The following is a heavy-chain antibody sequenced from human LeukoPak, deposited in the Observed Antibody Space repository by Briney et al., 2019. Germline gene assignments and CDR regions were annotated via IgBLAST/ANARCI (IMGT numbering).Heavy chain of an antibody. D-gene: IGHD3-22*01. CDR3: ARAMYYYDSSGGLGAFDI. J-gene: IGHJ3*02. V-gene: IGHV3-48*02. CDR1: GFTFSTYG. CDR2: LSSSRSTI. Sequence: GGSLRLSCAASGFTFSTYGMSWVRQAPGKGLEWLSYLSSSRSTIYYGDSVKGRFTISRDNAKNSLYLQMNSLRDEDTALYYCARAMYYYDSSGGLGAFDIWGQGTMVTVSS.